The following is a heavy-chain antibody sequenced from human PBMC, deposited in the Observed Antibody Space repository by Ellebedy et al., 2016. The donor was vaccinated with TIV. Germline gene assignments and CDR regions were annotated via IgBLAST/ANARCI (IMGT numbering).Heavy chain of an antibody. CDR1: GYTFSSYG. CDR2: ISDYNGNT. Sequence: AASVTVSCKASGYTFSSYGISWVRQAPGQGLEWMGWISDYNGNTNYAQKFQGRVTMTTDTSTSIAYMELRSLRSDDTSVYYCAREWGFDHWGQGTLVTVSS. J-gene: IGHJ4*02. D-gene: IGHD3-16*01. CDR3: AREWGFDH. V-gene: IGHV1-18*04.